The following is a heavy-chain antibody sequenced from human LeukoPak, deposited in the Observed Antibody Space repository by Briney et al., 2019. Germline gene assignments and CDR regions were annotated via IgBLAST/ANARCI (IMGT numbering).Heavy chain of an antibody. V-gene: IGHV1-8*01. D-gene: IGHD6-13*01. J-gene: IGHJ4*02. Sequence: ASVKVSCKASGYTFTSSDINWVRQATGQGLEWMGWINPKSGRTGYAKKFQARVSMTMNTSISTAYMEVSSLRFEDTAVYYCARGRSGLPAAGTYDYCGQGTLITVSS. CDR1: GYTFTSSD. CDR3: ARGRSGLPAAGTYDY. CDR2: INPKSGRT.